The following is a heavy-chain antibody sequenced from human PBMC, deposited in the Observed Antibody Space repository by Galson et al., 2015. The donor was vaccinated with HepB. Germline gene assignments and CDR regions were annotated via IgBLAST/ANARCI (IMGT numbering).Heavy chain of an antibody. D-gene: IGHD7-27*01. CDR1: GFTFSLYN. J-gene: IGHJ4*02. CDR3: ARSGWTAGDRHGEDY. CDR2: INSGSSVI. Sequence: SLRLSCAASGFTFSLYNMNWVRQAPGKGLEWVSFINSGSSVIHCADSVKGRFTISRDDAKNSLYLQMSGLRAEDTAVYYCARSGWTAGDRHGEDYWGQGTLVTVSS. V-gene: IGHV3-48*01.